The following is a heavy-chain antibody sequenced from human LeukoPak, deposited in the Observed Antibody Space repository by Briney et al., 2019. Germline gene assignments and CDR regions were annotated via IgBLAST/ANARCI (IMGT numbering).Heavy chain of an antibody. CDR3: ARKVTYYDFWSGYFSGNWFDP. CDR2: INHSGST. J-gene: IGHJ5*02. D-gene: IGHD3-3*01. CDR1: GGSFSGYY. V-gene: IGHV4-34*01. Sequence: SGTLSLTCAVYGGSFSGYYWSWIRQPPGKGLEWIGEINHSGSTNYNPSLKSRVTISVDTSKNQFSLKLSSVTAADTAVYYCARKVTYYDFWSGYFSGNWFDPWGQGTLVTVSS.